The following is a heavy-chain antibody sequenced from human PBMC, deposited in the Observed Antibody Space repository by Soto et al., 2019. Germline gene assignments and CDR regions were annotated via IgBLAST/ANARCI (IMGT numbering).Heavy chain of an antibody. V-gene: IGHV3-33*01. CDR3: ARDRTGDVDAFDI. J-gene: IGHJ3*02. CDR1: GFTFSSYG. D-gene: IGHD7-27*01. CDR2: IWYDGSNK. Sequence: GGSLRLSCAASGFTFSSYGMHWVRQAPGKGLEWVAVIWYDGSNKYYADSVKGRFTISRDNSKNTLYLQMNSLRAEDTAVYYCARDRTGDVDAFDIWGQGTMVTVSS.